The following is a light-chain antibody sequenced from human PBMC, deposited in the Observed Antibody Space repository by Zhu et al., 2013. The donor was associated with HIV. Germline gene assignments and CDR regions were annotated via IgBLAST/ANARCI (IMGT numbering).Light chain of an antibody. CDR1: QSLGNTY. CDR2: GAS. V-gene: IGKV3-20*01. Sequence: EIVLTQSPGTLSLSPGERATLSCRASQSLGNTYLAWYQQKVGQPPRLLIFGASGRATGIPDRFSGSGSGTDFSLTINGLETEDFAVYYCQQYGSSPQTFGQGTKVEIK. J-gene: IGKJ1*01. CDR3: QQYGSSPQT.